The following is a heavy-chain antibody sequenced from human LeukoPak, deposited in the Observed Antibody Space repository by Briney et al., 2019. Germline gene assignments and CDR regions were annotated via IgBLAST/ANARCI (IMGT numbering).Heavy chain of an antibody. V-gene: IGHV3-23*01. D-gene: IGHD3-22*01. J-gene: IGHJ3*02. CDR2: ISGSGGST. CDR1: GFTFSNYA. CDR3: ASRNYYDSSGYYYVAAFDI. Sequence: GGSLRLSCAASGFTFSNYAMSWVRQAPGKGLEWVSGISGSGGSTYYADSVKGRFTISRDNSKNTLYLQMNSLRAEDTAVYYCASRNYYDSSGYYYVAAFDIWGQGTMVTVSS.